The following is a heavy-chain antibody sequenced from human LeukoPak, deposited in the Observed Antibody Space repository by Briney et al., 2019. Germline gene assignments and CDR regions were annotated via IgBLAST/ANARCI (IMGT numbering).Heavy chain of an antibody. Sequence: ASVKVSCKASGGTFSGYAISWVRQASGQGLEWMGGIIPIFGTANYAQKFQGRVTITADKSTSTAYMELSSLRSEDTAVYYCARDGGLYCSGGNCYGGLDYYYYMDVWGKGTTVTVSS. J-gene: IGHJ6*03. CDR3: ARDGGLYCSGGNCYGGLDYYYYMDV. D-gene: IGHD2-15*01. CDR1: GGTFSGYA. CDR2: IIPIFGTA. V-gene: IGHV1-69*06.